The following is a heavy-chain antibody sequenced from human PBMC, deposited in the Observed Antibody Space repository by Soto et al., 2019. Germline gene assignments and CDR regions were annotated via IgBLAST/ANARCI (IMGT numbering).Heavy chain of an antibody. Sequence: ASETLSLTCAVYGVSFTGYYWSWIRQPPGKGLEWIGEINHSGSTNYNPSLKSRVTISVDTSKNQFSLKLTSVTAADTAVYYCARLLGRCCGGGTCSSEWFAPWGQGTVVTVSS. CDR1: GVSFTGYY. CDR3: ARLLGRCCGGGTCSSEWFAP. D-gene: IGHD2-15*01. CDR2: INHSGST. J-gene: IGHJ5*02. V-gene: IGHV4-34*01.